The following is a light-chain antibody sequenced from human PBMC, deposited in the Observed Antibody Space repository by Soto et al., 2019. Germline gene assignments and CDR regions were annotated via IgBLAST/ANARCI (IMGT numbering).Light chain of an antibody. CDR1: QSVSSSY. J-gene: IGKJ3*01. Sequence: EIVLTQSPGTLSLSPGERATLSCRASQSVSSSYLAWYQQKPGQAPRLLIYGASSRATGIPDRFSGSGSGTDFTLTISSLEPEDCAVYYCQQYGSSPPTFGPGIKVDIK. CDR2: GAS. CDR3: QQYGSSPPT. V-gene: IGKV3-20*01.